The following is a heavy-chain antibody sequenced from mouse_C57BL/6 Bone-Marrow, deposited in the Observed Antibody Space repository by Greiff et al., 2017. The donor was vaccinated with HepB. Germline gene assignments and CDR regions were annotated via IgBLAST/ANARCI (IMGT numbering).Heavy chain of an antibody. CDR1: GYTFTSYW. D-gene: IGHD1-1*01. V-gene: IGHV1-64*01. CDR3: ARPNYYGSSWFAY. CDR2: IHPNSGST. J-gene: IGHJ3*01. Sequence: QVQLQQPGAELVKPGASVKLSCKASGYTFTSYWMHWVKQRPGQGLEWIGMIHPNSGSTNYNEKFKSKATLTVDKSSSTAYRQLSSLTSEDSAVYYCARPNYYGSSWFAYWGQGTLVTVSA.